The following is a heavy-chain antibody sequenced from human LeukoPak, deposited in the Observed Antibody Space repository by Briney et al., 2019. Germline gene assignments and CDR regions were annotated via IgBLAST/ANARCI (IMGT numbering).Heavy chain of an antibody. J-gene: IGHJ3*02. CDR2: INTYNGDT. CDR1: GYTLSNYG. CDR3: ARHQYSTALLGDAFEI. Sequence: ASVNVSCKASGYTLSNYGISWVRQAPGQGLEWMAWINTYNGDTNYEQKFQGRVTMTTDTSTNTAYMELRILRSDDTAVYYCARHQYSTALLGDAFEIWGRGTMVTVSS. V-gene: IGHV1-18*01. D-gene: IGHD6-13*01.